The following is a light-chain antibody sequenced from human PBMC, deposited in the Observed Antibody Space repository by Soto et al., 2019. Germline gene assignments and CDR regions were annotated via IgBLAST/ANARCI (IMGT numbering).Light chain of an antibody. V-gene: IGKV3-15*01. CDR2: GAS. CDR1: QSVSSN. J-gene: IGKJ1*01. CDR3: QQYNNWPET. Sequence: ETVMTQSPATLSVSPGERATLSCRASQSVSSNLAWYQKKPGQAPRLLIYGASTRATGIPARFSGSGSGTGFTLTVSSLQSEDFAVYYCQQYNNWPETFGQGTKVDIK.